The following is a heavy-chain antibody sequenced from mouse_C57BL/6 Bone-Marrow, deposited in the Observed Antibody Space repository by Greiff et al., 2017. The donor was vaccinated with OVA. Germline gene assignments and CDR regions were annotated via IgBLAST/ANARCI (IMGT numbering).Heavy chain of an antibody. D-gene: IGHD2-4*01. CDR1: GFTFSSYA. V-gene: IGHV5-9-1*02. J-gene: IGHJ4*01. CDR3: TRDVPSYYDYDGAMDY. CDR2: ISRGGDYI. Sequence: EVKLMESGEGLVKPGGSLKLSCAASGFTFSSYAMSWVRQTPEQRLEWVAYISRGGDYIYYADTVTGRFTLSRDNARNTLYLQMSSLKSEDTAMYYCTRDVPSYYDYDGAMDYWGQGTSVTVSS.